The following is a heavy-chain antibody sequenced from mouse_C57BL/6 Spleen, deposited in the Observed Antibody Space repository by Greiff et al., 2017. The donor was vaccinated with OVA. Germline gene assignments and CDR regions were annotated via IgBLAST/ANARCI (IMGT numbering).Heavy chain of an antibody. V-gene: IGHV5-17*01. J-gene: IGHJ4*01. CDR3: ARGLYNSNYGDYAMDY. D-gene: IGHD2-5*01. CDR2: ISSGSSTI. Sequence: EVQRVESGGGLVKPGGSLKLSCAASGFTFSDYGMHWVRQAPEKGLEWVAYISSGSSTIYYADTVKGRFTISRDNAKNTLFLQMTSLRSEDTAMYYCARGLYNSNYGDYAMDYWGQGTSVTVSS. CDR1: GFTFSDYG.